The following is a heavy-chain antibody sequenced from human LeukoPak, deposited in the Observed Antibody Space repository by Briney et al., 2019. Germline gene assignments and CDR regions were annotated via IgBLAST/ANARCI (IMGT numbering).Heavy chain of an antibody. CDR3: AQTTGWPGFDF. J-gene: IGHJ4*02. CDR2: IYNGRNT. Sequence: SETLSLTCSASGASTSDKYWSWIRQSPGRTLEWIGHIYNGRNTKYNPSLTSRVTISVDTSKNQFSLSLTSVTAADTAMYYYAQTTGWPGFDFWGPGALVTVSS. V-gene: IGHV4-59*08. CDR1: GASTSDKY. D-gene: IGHD6-19*01.